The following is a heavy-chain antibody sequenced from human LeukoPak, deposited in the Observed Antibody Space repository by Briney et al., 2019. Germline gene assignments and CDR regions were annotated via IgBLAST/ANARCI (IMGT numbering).Heavy chain of an antibody. CDR3: ARQTGSGLFSLP. CDR2: IYFSGGT. D-gene: IGHD3-10*01. J-gene: IGHJ4*02. Sequence: ASETLSLTCTVSGDSISSSNCYWGWIRQPPGKGLEWIGSIYFSGGTYYNASLKSRVTISVDTSKNQFSLKLSSVTAADTAVYYCARQTGSGLFSLPGGQGTLVTVSS. V-gene: IGHV4-39*01. CDR1: GDSISSSNCY.